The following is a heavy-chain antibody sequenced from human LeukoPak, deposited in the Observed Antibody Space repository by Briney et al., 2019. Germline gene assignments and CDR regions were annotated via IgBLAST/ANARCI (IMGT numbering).Heavy chain of an antibody. D-gene: IGHD2-21*01. CDR2: IKQDGSEK. CDR3: AKAPVTSCRGAYCYPFDS. V-gene: IGHV3-7*03. CDR1: GFTFSSYW. Sequence: GGSLRLSCAASGFTFSSYWMRWVRQAPGKGLEWVANIKQDGSEKYYVDSVKGRFTISRDNAKNTLYLQMNSLRAEDAAVYFCAKAPVTSCRGAYCYPFDSWGQGTLVTVSS. J-gene: IGHJ4*02.